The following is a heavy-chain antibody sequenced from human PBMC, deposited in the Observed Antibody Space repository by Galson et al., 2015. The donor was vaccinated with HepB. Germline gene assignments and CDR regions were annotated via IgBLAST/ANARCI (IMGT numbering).Heavy chain of an antibody. Sequence: SLRLSCAASGFTFSSYGMHWVRQAPGKGLEWVAVIWYDGSNKYYADSVKGRFTISRDNSKNTLYLQMNSLRAEDTAVYYCARSSGYSKYYFDYWGQGTLVTVSS. CDR2: IWYDGSNK. J-gene: IGHJ4*02. CDR3: ARSSGYSKYYFDY. CDR1: GFTFSSYG. V-gene: IGHV3-33*01. D-gene: IGHD3-22*01.